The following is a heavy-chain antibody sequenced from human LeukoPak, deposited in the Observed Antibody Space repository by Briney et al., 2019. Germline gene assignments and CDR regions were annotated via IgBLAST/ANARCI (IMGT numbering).Heavy chain of an antibody. CDR2: IKQDGSEK. Sequence: GGSLRLSCAASGFTFSSYGMHWVRQAPGKGLEWVANIKQDGSEKYYVDSVKGRFTISRDNAKNSLYLQMNSLRAEDTAVYYCASCIAVAGDYWGQGTLVTVSS. CDR3: ASCIAVAGDY. V-gene: IGHV3-7*01. CDR1: GFTFSSYG. D-gene: IGHD6-19*01. J-gene: IGHJ4*02.